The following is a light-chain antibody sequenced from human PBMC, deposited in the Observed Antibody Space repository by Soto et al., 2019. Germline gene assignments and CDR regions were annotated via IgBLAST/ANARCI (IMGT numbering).Light chain of an antibody. Sequence: QSALTQPPSASGSPGQTVTISFTGTSSDVGGYDYVSWYQQHPGKAPKLLIYEVSDRPSGVPDRFSGSKSGNTASLTVSGLQAEDEADYYCSSYAGSSTYVFGSGTKLTVL. J-gene: IGLJ1*01. V-gene: IGLV2-8*01. CDR1: SSDVGGYDY. CDR3: SSYAGSSTYV. CDR2: EVS.